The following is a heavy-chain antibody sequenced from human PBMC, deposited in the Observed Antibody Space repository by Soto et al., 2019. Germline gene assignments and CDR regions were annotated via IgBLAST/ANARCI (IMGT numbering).Heavy chain of an antibody. V-gene: IGHV4-59*01. Sequence: ETLSLTCTVSGGSISSYYWSWIRQPPGKGLEWIGDIYYSGSTNYNPSLKSRVTISVDTSKNQFSLKLSSVTAADTAVYYCARDLRSRLDPWGQGTLVTVS. CDR3: ARDLRSRLDP. CDR1: GGSISSYY. D-gene: IGHD5-12*01. CDR2: IYYSGST. J-gene: IGHJ5*02.